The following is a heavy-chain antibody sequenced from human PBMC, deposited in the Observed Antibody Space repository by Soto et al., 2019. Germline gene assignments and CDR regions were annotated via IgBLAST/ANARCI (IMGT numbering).Heavy chain of an antibody. CDR2: IYYSGST. CDR1: GGSISCVGYY. Sequence: QVQLQETGPGLVKPSQTLSLTCTVSGGSISCVGYYLSWILQHPGKGLELFCYIYYSGSTYYNPSLKSRVTLSVDTTKTQFALTLSSVTAADTAVYYCARVGGHDFWSGLGKNTDAFDIWGQGTMVTVSS. J-gene: IGHJ3*02. V-gene: IGHV4-31*03. CDR3: ARVGGHDFWSGLGKNTDAFDI. D-gene: IGHD3-3*01.